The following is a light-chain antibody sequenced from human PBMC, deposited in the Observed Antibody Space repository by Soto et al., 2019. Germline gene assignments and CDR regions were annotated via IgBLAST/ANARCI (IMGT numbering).Light chain of an antibody. CDR3: QQYKTYWT. J-gene: IGKJ1*01. Sequence: DIQMTQSPSTLSASLGDRVTITCRASQTISGLLAWYQQKPGKAPKLLIYDASTLQSGVPSRFSGSGSGTEFTLTISSLQPDDFATYLCQQYKTYWTFGQGTKVDIK. CDR1: QTISGL. V-gene: IGKV1-5*01. CDR2: DAS.